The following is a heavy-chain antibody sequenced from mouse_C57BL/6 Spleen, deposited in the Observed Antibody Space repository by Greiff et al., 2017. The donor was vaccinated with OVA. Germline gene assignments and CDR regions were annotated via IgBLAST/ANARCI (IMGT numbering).Heavy chain of an antibody. CDR3: ARDRREGFFDY. CDR1: GFTFSDYY. V-gene: IGHV5-16*01. CDR2: INYDGSST. J-gene: IGHJ2*01. Sequence: EVMLVESEGGLVQPGSSMKLSCTASGFTFSDYYMAWVRQVPEKGLEWVANINYDGSSTYYLDSLKSRFIISRDNAKNILYLQMSSLKSEDTATYYCARDRREGFFDYWGQGTTLTVSS.